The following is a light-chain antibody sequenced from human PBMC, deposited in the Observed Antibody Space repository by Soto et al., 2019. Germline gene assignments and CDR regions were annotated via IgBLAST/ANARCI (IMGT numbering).Light chain of an antibody. V-gene: IGKV4-1*01. J-gene: IGKJ2*01. Sequence: DIVMTQSPDSLAVSLGERATINCKSSQNVFYKSNNENYLAWFQQKPEQPPKLLIYWAATRTYGVPDRFTGSRSWADVIITIISMQDADVSVSYCHQYYNTPPYTFGQGTKLEI. CDR3: HQYYNTPPYT. CDR2: WAA. CDR1: QNVFYKSNNENY.